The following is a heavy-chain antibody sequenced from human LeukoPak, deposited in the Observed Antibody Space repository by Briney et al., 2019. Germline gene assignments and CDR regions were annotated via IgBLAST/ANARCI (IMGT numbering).Heavy chain of an antibody. Sequence: GGSLRLSCAASGFTFSSYWMHWVRQAPGKGLVWVSRINSGGSSTSYADSVKGRFTISRDNAKNTLYLQMNSLRAEDTAVYYCARSADSSGYIDYWGQGTLVTVSS. CDR3: ARSADSSGYIDY. V-gene: IGHV3-74*01. CDR2: INSGGSST. D-gene: IGHD3-22*01. J-gene: IGHJ4*02. CDR1: GFTFSSYW.